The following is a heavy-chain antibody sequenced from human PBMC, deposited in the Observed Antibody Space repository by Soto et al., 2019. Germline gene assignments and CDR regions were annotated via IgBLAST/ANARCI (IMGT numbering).Heavy chain of an antibody. J-gene: IGHJ4*02. Sequence: EVQLVESGGGLVQPGGSLRLSCAASGFTFSSYWMSWVRQAPGKGLEWVANIKHDGSENYYVDSVKGRFTIPRDNAKNSLYLQMNSLRAEDTAVYYCARVRTPFKYYFDYWGQGTLVTVSS. CDR1: GFTFSSYW. V-gene: IGHV3-7*01. CDR2: IKHDGSEN. CDR3: ARVRTPFKYYFDY.